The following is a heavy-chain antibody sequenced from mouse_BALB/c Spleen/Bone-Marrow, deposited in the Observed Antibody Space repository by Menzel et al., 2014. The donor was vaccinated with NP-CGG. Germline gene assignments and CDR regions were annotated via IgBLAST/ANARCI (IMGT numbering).Heavy chain of an antibody. V-gene: IGHV2-2*02. Sequence: VMLVESGPGLVQPSQSLSITCTVSGFSISNYAVHWVRQSPGKGLEWLGVIWSGGNRDYNAAFISRLSISKDNSKSQVFFKMNSLQPNDTAIYYRARNYDFGDYYAMDYWGQGTSVTVSS. D-gene: IGHD2-4*01. J-gene: IGHJ4*01. CDR1: GFSISNYA. CDR3: ARNYDFGDYYAMDY. CDR2: IWSGGNR.